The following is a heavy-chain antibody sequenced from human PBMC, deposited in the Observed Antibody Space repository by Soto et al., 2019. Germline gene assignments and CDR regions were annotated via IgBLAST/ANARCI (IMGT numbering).Heavy chain of an antibody. J-gene: IGHJ3*02. CDR3: ARLGPYDAFDI. V-gene: IGHV5-51*01. CDR2: IYPGDSDT. Sequence: PGESLKISCKGLGNSFNNWIGWVRQMPGKGLEWVGIIYPGDSDTRYSPSFQGQVTISADKSISTAYLQWSSLKPSDSAMYYCARLGPYDAFDIWGQGTMVTVSS. CDR1: GNSFNNW.